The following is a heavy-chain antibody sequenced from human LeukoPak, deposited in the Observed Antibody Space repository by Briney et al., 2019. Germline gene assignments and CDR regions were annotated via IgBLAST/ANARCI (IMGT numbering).Heavy chain of an antibody. Sequence: SETLSLTCDVSGASMNSGGYLWTWIRQPPGKGLEWIGYIYYSGSTYYNPSLKSRVTISVDTSKNQFSLRLSSVTAADTAVYFCVSSHTVITTNEYFQHWGLGTLVTVPS. CDR2: IYYSGST. J-gene: IGHJ1*01. V-gene: IGHV4-30-4*07. D-gene: IGHD4-17*01. CDR3: VSSHTVITTNEYFQH. CDR1: GASMNSGGYL.